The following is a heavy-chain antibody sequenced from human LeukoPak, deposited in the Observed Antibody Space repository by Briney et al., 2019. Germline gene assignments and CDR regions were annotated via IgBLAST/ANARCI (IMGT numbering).Heavy chain of an antibody. V-gene: IGHV5-51*01. CDR3: ARRLSTIAAAAANDY. D-gene: IGHD6-13*01. CDR2: IHPGNSET. Sequence: GESLKISCKGSGYSFSSYWIAWVRQMPGKGLEWMGIIHPGNSETTYNPSFQGQVTMSADKSITTAYLQWSSLEAPDTAMYYCARRLSTIAAAAANDYWGQGPWSPSPQ. J-gene: IGHJ4*02. CDR1: GYSFSSYW.